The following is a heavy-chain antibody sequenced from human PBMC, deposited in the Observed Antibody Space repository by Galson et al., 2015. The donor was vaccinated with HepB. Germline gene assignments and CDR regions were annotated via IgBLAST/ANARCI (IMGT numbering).Heavy chain of an antibody. CDR2: IYPGDSDT. CDR1: GYSFTTYW. CDR3: ARQQSQYYYDSSGYYYGPLHFDY. Sequence: QSGAEVKKPGESLKISCKGSGYSFTTYWIGWVRQMPGKGLEWMGIIYPGDSDTRYSPSFQGQVTISADKSISTAYLQWSSLKASDTAMYYCARQQSQYYYDSSGYYYGPLHFDYWGQGTLVTVSS. V-gene: IGHV5-51*01. J-gene: IGHJ4*02. D-gene: IGHD3-22*01.